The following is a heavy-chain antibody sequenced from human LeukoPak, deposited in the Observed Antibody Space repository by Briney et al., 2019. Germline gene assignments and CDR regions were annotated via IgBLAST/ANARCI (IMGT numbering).Heavy chain of an antibody. CDR2: INTDGGST. D-gene: IGHD2-2*02. J-gene: IGHJ4*02. V-gene: IGHV3-74*01. CDR1: GFTFGSYW. Sequence: GGSLRLSCAASGFTFGSYWMHWVRQAPGKGLVWVSRINTDGGSTTYADTVKGRFTISRDNAKNTLYLQMNSLRAEDTAVYYCGRGFSIVPAGIPDYWGLGTLVTVSS. CDR3: GRGFSIVPAGIPDY.